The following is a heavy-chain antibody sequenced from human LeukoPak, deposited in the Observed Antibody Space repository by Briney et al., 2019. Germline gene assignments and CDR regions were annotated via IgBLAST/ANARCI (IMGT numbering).Heavy chain of an antibody. CDR1: GDSVSSNSAA. J-gene: IGHJ3*02. Sequence: SQTLALTCAISGDSVSSNSAAWNWIRQSPSRDLEWLGRTYYRSKWYNDYAVSVKSRITINPDTSKNQFSLQLNSVTPEDTAVYYCARSVGATLAGAFDIWGQGTMVTVSS. CDR3: ARSVGATLAGAFDI. D-gene: IGHD1-26*01. V-gene: IGHV6-1*01. CDR2: TYYRSKWYN.